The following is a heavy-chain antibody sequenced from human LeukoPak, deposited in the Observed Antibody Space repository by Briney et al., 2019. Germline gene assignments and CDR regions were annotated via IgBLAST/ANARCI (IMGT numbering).Heavy chain of an antibody. D-gene: IGHD2-2*01. CDR2: ISYDGSNK. CDR3: AKAYCSSTSCYVGYFQH. J-gene: IGHJ1*01. V-gene: IGHV3-30*18. CDR1: GFTFSSYG. Sequence: GGSLRLSCAASGFTFSSYGMHWVRQAPGKGLEWVAVISYDGSNKYYADSVKGRFTISRDNSKNTLYLQMNSLRAEDTAVYYCAKAYCSSTSCYVGYFQHWGQGTLVTVSS.